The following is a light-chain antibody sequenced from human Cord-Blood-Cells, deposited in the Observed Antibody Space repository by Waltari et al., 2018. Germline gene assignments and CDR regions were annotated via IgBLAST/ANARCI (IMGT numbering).Light chain of an antibody. CDR1: QGTSSY. J-gene: IGKJ4*01. Sequence: AIRMTQSPSSFSASTGDRVTITCRASQGTSSYLAWYQQKPGKAPKLLIYAASTLQSGFPSRFSGSGSGTDFTLTISCLQSEDFATYYCQQYYSYPLTFGGGTKVEIK. CDR3: QQYYSYPLT. CDR2: AAS. V-gene: IGKV1-8*01.